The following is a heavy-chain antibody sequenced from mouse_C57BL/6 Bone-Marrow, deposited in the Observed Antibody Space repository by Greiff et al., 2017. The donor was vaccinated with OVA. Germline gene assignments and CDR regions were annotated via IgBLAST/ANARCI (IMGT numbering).Heavy chain of an antibody. CDR2: INPYNGGT. V-gene: IGHV1-19*01. D-gene: IGHD4-1*01. J-gene: IGHJ3*01. Sequence: VQLKQSGPVLVKPGASVKMSCKASGYTFTDYYMNWVKQSHGKSLEWIGVINPYNGGTSYNQKFKGKATLTVDKSSSTAYMELNSLTSEDSAVYYCARLNWDWFAYWGQGTLVTVSA. CDR1: GYTFTDYY. CDR3: ARLNWDWFAY.